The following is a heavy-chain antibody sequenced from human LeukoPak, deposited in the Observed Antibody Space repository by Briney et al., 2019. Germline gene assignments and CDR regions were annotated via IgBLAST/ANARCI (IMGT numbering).Heavy chain of an antibody. CDR2: IYYSGST. CDR1: GGSISSYY. D-gene: IGHD5-24*01. Sequence: SETLSLTCTVSGGSISSYYWSWIRQPPGKGLEWIGYIYYSGSTNYNPSLKSRVTISVDTSKNQFSLKLSSVTAEDTAVYYCARGQRRHIDMAPSFDYWGQGTLVTVSS. J-gene: IGHJ4*02. CDR3: ARGQRRHIDMAPSFDY. V-gene: IGHV4-59*01.